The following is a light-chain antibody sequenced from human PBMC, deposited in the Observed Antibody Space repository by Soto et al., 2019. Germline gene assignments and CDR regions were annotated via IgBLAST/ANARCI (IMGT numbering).Light chain of an antibody. CDR3: KQYGSSWT. J-gene: IGKJ1*01. V-gene: IGKV3-20*01. CDR1: QSVSRSF. CDR2: GAS. Sequence: EIVLTQSPGILSLSPGERATLSCRASQSVSRSFLAWYQQKPGQAPRLLIYGASSRATGIPDRFSGSGSGTDFTLIISRLEPEDFAMYYCKQYGSSWTFGQGTKVEIK.